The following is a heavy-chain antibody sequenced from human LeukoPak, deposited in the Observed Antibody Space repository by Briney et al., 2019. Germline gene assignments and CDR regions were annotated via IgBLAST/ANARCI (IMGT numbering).Heavy chain of an antibody. Sequence: PGGSLRLSCAASGFTFSSYAMSWVRQASGKGLEWVSAISGSGGTTYYADSVKGRFTISRDNSKNTLYLQMNSLRAEDTAVYYCAGSYGGPYYFDYWGQGTLVTVSS. CDR1: GFTFSSYA. CDR3: AGSYGGPYYFDY. V-gene: IGHV3-23*01. CDR2: ISGSGGTT. D-gene: IGHD4-23*01. J-gene: IGHJ4*02.